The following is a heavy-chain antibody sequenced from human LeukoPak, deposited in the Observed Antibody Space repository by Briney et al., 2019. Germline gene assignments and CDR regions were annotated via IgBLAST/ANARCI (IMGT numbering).Heavy chain of an antibody. Sequence: GRSLRLSCAASGFTFDDYAMHWVRQAPGKGLEWVSGISWNSGSIGYADSVKGRFTISRDNAKNSLYLQMNSLRAEDTALYYCAKTNYGSGSSHFDYWGQGTLVTVSS. CDR1: GFTFDDYA. D-gene: IGHD3-10*01. V-gene: IGHV3-9*01. CDR2: ISWNSGSI. J-gene: IGHJ4*02. CDR3: AKTNYGSGSSHFDY.